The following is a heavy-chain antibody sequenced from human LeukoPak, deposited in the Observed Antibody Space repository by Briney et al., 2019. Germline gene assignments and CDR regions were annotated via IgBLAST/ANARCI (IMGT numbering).Heavy chain of an antibody. CDR3: ARDPTLSGSSPLYGMDV. CDR2: ISSSSSYI. V-gene: IGHV3-21*01. D-gene: IGHD3-10*01. J-gene: IGHJ6*02. Sequence: SGGSLRLSCAASGFTFSSYSMNWVRQAPGKGLEWVSSISSSSSYIYYADSVKGRFTISRDNAKNLLYLQMNSLRAEDTAVYYCARDPTLSGSSPLYGMDVWGQGTTVTVSS. CDR1: GFTFSSYS.